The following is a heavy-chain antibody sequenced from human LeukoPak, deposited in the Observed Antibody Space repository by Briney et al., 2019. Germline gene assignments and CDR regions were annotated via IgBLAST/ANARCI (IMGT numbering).Heavy chain of an antibody. V-gene: IGHV4-59*12. CDR1: GGSISSYY. Sequence: SETLSLTCTVSGGSISSYYWSWIRQPPGKGLEWIGYIYYSGSTNYNPSLKSRVTISVDTSKNQFSLKLSSVTAADTAVYYCALTYSSGWYLRDYWGQGTLVTVSS. J-gene: IGHJ4*02. CDR2: IYYSGST. CDR3: ALTYSSGWYLRDY. D-gene: IGHD6-19*01.